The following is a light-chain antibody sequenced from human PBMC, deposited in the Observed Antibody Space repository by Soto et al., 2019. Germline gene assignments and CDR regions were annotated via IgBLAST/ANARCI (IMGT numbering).Light chain of an antibody. CDR2: DAS. J-gene: IGKJ1*01. V-gene: IGKV1-5*01. Sequence: DIQMPQSLSTPSASVGESVTITCRASQGISKWLAWYQQKPGKAPKLLIYDASSLESGVPSRFSGSASGTEFILTISSLQPGDFSTYYCQQYNSYPWTFGQGTRVDNK. CDR3: QQYNSYPWT. CDR1: QGISKW.